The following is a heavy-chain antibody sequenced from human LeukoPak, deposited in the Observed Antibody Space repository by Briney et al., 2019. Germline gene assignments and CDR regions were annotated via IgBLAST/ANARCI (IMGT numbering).Heavy chain of an antibody. J-gene: IGHJ4*02. Sequence: ASVKVSCKASGYTFTSYGISWVRQAPGQGLEWMGWISAYNGNTNYTQNLQGRLTMTTDTSTSTAYMELRSLRSDDTAVYYCARDGQFGGAPRYWGQGTLVTVSS. V-gene: IGHV1-18*01. CDR1: GYTFTSYG. CDR3: ARDGQFGGAPRY. D-gene: IGHD3-16*01. CDR2: ISAYNGNT.